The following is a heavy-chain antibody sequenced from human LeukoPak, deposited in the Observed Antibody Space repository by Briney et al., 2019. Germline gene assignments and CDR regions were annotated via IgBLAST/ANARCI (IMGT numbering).Heavy chain of an antibody. V-gene: IGHV3-48*04. Sequence: GGSLRLSCAASGFTFSTYSMNWVRQAPGKGLEWVSYIDTGTSTIYYADSVKGRFTISRDNAKNSLYLQMNSLRAEDTALYYCAKDMSSRYYYDSSGDPFDYWGQGTLVTVSS. CDR2: IDTGTSTI. CDR3: AKDMSSRYYYDSSGDPFDY. CDR1: GFTFSTYS. J-gene: IGHJ4*02. D-gene: IGHD3-22*01.